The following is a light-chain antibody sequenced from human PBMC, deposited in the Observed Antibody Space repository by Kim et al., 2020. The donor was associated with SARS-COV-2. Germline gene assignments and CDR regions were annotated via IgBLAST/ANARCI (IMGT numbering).Light chain of an antibody. CDR2: DAS. CDR1: QSVSSS. Sequence: SLSPGERATLSCRASQSVSSSLAWYQQKPGQAPRLLIYDASNRATGIPARFSGSGSGTDFTLTISGLEPEDFAVYYCQQRSNWPTFGQGTKVDIK. CDR3: QQRSNWPT. V-gene: IGKV3-11*01. J-gene: IGKJ1*01.